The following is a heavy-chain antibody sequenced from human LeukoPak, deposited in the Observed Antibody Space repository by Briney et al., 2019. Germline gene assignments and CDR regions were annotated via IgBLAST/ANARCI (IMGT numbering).Heavy chain of an antibody. D-gene: IGHD1-26*01. J-gene: IGHJ4*02. Sequence: GGSLIHSCAPSGFPFSGYWMTWARQAPGKGLGWVAIIKTDEREKYDVDSVKGRFTISRDNAKNSLFLHMNTLRAEDTAIYYCAKVVDGASFDYWGQGTLVTVSS. V-gene: IGHV3-7*01. CDR2: IKTDEREK. CDR1: GFPFSGYW. CDR3: AKVVDGASFDY.